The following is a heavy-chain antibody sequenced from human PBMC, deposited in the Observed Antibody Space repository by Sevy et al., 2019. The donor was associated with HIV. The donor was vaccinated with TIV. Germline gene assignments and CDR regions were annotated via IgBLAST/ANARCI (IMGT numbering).Heavy chain of an antibody. CDR1: GFTFSSYV. J-gene: IGHJ4*02. D-gene: IGHD1-26*01. V-gene: IGHV3-64*02. CDR3: VRRGTAGSYDY. Sequence: GGSLRLSCAASGFTFSSYVMHWARQAPGKGLKSVSAISSTGGNTYYIDSVKGRFTISRDNSKNTLYLQMDSLRVEDMAVYYCVRRGTAGSYDYWGQGALVTVSS. CDR2: ISSTGGNT.